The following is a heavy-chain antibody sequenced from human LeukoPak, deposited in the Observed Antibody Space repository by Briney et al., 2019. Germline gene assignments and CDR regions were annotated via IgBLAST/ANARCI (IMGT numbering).Heavy chain of an antibody. CDR1: GYSFTSYW. D-gene: IGHD4-4*01. Sequence: GESLKISCKGSGYSFTSYWIGWVRQMPGKGLEWMGIIYPDDSDTRYSPSFQGQVTISADKSISTAYLQWSSLKASDTAMYYCARRASDYSNAYYYYGMDVWGQGTTVTVSS. J-gene: IGHJ6*02. CDR2: IYPDDSDT. CDR3: ARRASDYSNAYYYYGMDV. V-gene: IGHV5-51*01.